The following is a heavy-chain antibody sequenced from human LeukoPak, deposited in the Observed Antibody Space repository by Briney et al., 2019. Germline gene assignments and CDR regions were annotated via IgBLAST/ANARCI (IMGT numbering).Heavy chain of an antibody. CDR3: ARDVVPAAHREYNWFDP. V-gene: IGHV4-4*07. CDR2: IYTTGST. Sequence: SETLSLTCTVSGGSINSYYFNWIRQPAGKGLEWIGRIYTTGSTNYNPSLQRRVTMSKDTSKNQFSLKLTSVTAADTAVYYCARDVVPAAHREYNWFDPWGQGTLVTVSS. CDR1: GGSINSYY. D-gene: IGHD2-2*01. J-gene: IGHJ5*02.